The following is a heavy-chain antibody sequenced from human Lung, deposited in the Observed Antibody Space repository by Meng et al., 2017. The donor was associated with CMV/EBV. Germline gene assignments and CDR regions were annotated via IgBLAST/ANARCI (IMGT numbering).Heavy chain of an antibody. CDR3: TRDLRGYNYGFDS. D-gene: IGHD5-18*01. Sequence: MASGGTLSSSAISWVRQAPGQGLQWMRGTVPIFGTTKNAQRFQGRVTITTDESTSTAYLELSSLSSEDTAIYYCTRDLRGYNYGFDSWGQGTLVTVSS. CDR1: GGTLSSSA. J-gene: IGHJ4*02. V-gene: IGHV1-69*05. CDR2: TVPIFGTT.